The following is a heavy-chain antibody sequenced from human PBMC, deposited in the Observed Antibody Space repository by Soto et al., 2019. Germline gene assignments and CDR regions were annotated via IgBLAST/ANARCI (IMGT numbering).Heavy chain of an antibody. CDR3: ARDIPAAMLGETVEYDYIWGSYPSGAFDI. CDR1: GFTFSSYS. V-gene: IGHV3-21*01. D-gene: IGHD3-16*02. CDR2: ISSSSSYI. Sequence: GGSLRLSCAASGFTFSSYSMNWVRPAPGKGLEWVSSISSSSSYIYYADSVKGRFTISRDNAKNSLYLQMNSLRAEDTAVYYCARDIPAAMLGETVEYDYIWGSYPSGAFDIWGQGTMVTVSS. J-gene: IGHJ3*02.